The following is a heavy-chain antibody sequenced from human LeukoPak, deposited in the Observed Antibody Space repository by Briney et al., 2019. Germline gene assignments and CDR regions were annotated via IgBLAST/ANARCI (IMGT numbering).Heavy chain of an antibody. V-gene: IGHV3-23*01. CDR1: GFTFSSYG. Sequence: GGSLRLSCAASGFTFSSYGMSWVRQAPGKGLEWVSAISGSGGSTYYADSVKGRFTISRDNSKNTLYLQMNSLRAEDTAVYYCADTSGYLPTPSPHWGQGTLVTVSS. CDR3: ADTSGYLPTPSPH. J-gene: IGHJ4*02. CDR2: ISGSGGST. D-gene: IGHD3-22*01.